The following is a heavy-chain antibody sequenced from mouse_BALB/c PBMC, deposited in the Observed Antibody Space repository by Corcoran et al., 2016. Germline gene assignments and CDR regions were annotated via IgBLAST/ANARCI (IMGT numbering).Heavy chain of an antibody. V-gene: IGHV9-1*02. CDR3: ARRGDGYPLYAMDY. D-gene: IGHD2-3*01. CDR1: GYTFTNYG. CDR2: INTYTGEP. Sequence: QIQLVQSGPELKKPGETVKISCKASGYTFTNYGMNWVKQAPGKGLKWMGWINTYTGEPTYADDFKGRFAFSLETSASTAYLQINNLKNEDMATYFCARRGDGYPLYAMDYWGQGTSVTVSS. J-gene: IGHJ4*01.